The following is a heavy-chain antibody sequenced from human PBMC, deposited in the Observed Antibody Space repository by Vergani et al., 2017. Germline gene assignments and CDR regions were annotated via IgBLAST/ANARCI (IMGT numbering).Heavy chain of an antibody. V-gene: IGHV3-30*02. CDR2: IQFDGSNQ. CDR3: AKHFRGWGIDY. J-gene: IGHJ4*02. Sequence: QVQLVESGGGVVQRGGSLRLSCATSGSTLSNYDMQGIRQGPGKGLEFVAFIQFDGSNQYYADSVKGRFTLSRDFSKNTLYLQMNSLRTDDTATYYCAKHFRGWGIDYWGQGTQVIVSS. CDR1: GSTLSNYD. D-gene: IGHD3-16*01.